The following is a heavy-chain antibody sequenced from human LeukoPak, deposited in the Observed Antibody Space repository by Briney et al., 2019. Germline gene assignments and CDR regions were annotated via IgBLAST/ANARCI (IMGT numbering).Heavy chain of an antibody. CDR1: GFSFSSSW. Sequence: GGSLRLSCAASGFSFSSSWMHWVRHTPGKGLVWVARLQSDGTTIYADSVKGRFTISRDNAKNTLYLQMNGLRAEDTAFYCCARDGSYKFDYWGQGTLVTVSS. CDR2: LQSDGTT. D-gene: IGHD1-26*01. J-gene: IGHJ4*02. CDR3: ARDGSYKFDY. V-gene: IGHV3-74*01.